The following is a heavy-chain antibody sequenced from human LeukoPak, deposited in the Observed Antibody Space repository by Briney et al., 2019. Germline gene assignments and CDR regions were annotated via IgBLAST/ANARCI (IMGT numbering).Heavy chain of an antibody. Sequence: SGTLSLTCAVSGGSISSSNWWSWVRQPPGQGLEWIGEIYHSGSTNYNPSLKSRVTISVDKSKNQFSLKLSSVTAADTAVYYCARGPKYSSSWYGDYFDYWGQGTLVTVSS. D-gene: IGHD6-13*01. V-gene: IGHV4-4*02. CDR2: IYHSGST. J-gene: IGHJ4*02. CDR3: ARGPKYSSSWYGDYFDY. CDR1: GGSISSSNW.